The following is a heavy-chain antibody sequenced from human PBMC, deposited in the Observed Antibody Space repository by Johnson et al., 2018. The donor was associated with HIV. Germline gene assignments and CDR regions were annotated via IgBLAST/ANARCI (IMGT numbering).Heavy chain of an antibody. J-gene: IGHJ3*02. CDR1: GFTVNSNY. Sequence: VQLVESGGGLVQPGGSLRLSCAASGFTVNSNYMSWVRQAPGKGLEWVSVIYSGGSTYYADSVMGKFTISRDNSKNTLYLQMNSLRAEDTAVYYCARDDIRDGKSFDIWGQGTMVTVSS. CDR3: ARDDIRDGKSFDI. V-gene: IGHV3-66*01. CDR2: IYSGGST.